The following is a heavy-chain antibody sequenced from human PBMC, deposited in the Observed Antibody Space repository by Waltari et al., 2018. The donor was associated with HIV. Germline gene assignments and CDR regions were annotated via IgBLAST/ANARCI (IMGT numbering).Heavy chain of an antibody. Sequence: EVQLVQSGAEVRKPGESLKISCKDSGYSFTNFWIGWVRQMPGKGLEWMGIIYPYDSDTRYSPSSLGQVTISADKSISTAYLQWSSLNASDTAMYYCASFPRRGYSGNDHWGQGTLVTVSS. V-gene: IGHV5-51*01. D-gene: IGHD5-12*01. CDR1: GYSFTNFW. J-gene: IGHJ4*02. CDR3: ASFPRRGYSGNDH. CDR2: IYPYDSDT.